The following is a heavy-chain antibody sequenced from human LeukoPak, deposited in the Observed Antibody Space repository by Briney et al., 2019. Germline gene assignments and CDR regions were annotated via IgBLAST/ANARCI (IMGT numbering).Heavy chain of an antibody. CDR2: INPNSGGT. Sequence: GASVKVSCKASGYTFTGYYMHWVRQAPGQGREWMGWINPNSGGTNYAQKFQGRVTMTRDTSISTAYMELSRLRSDDTAVYYCARDGGERGTTGWRYYYCYYMHVWGKGTTVTVSS. V-gene: IGHV1-2*02. CDR3: ARDGGERGTTGWRYYYCYYMHV. D-gene: IGHD1-1*01. CDR1: GYTFTGYY. J-gene: IGHJ6*03.